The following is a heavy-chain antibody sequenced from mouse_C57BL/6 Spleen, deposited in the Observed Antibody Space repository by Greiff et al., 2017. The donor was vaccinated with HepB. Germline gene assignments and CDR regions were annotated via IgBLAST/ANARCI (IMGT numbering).Heavy chain of an antibody. V-gene: IGHV1-59*01. D-gene: IGHD1-1*01. J-gene: IGHJ2*01. CDR3: ASPTMVVATDNYFDY. Sequence: QVQLQQPGAELVRPGTSVKLSCKASGYTFTSYWMHWVKQRPGQGLEWIGVIDPSDSYTNYNQKFKGKATLTVDTSSSTAYMQLSSLTSEDSAVYDCASPTMVVATDNYFDYWGQGTTLTVSS. CDR1: GYTFTSYW. CDR2: IDPSDSYT.